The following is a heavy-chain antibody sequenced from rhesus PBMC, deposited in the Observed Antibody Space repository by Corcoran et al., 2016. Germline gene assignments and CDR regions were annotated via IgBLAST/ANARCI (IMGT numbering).Heavy chain of an antibody. CDR3: AKDRGYSGYNNHFDY. Sequence: EVQLVETGGGLVQPGGSLKLSCAASGFTFSSYGMSWVRQAPGKGLEWVSASKSGGGSTSYADSVKGRFTISRDNSKNTLSLQMNSLRAEDTAVYYCAKDRGYSGYNNHFDYWGQGVLVTVSS. CDR2: SKSGGGST. V-gene: IGHV3S5*01. D-gene: IGHD5-30*01. CDR1: GFTFSSYG. J-gene: IGHJ4*01.